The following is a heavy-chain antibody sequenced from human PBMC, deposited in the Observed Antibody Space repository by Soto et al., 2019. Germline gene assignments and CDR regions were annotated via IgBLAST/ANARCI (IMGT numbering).Heavy chain of an antibody. CDR2: VSGRCADK. V-gene: IGHV3-23*01. J-gene: IGHJ3*01. CDR3: AANRIYHNFHYQRDGLNF. Sequence: GVSXRLSCSCSVLTFIIYTMNWVRHAPGKGLEFVSGVSGRCADKFYADSVKGRFTISRDNSINLLFLQMNDLRAEDTAVYSSAANRIYHNFHYQRDGLNFWGQGTMVTVSS. CDR1: VLTFIIYT. D-gene: IGHD1-20*01.